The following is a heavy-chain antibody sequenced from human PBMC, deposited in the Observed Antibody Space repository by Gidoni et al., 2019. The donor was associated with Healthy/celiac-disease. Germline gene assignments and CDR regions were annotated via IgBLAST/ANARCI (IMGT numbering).Heavy chain of an antibody. CDR2: IYYSGST. D-gene: IGHD4-17*01. CDR1: GGSISSYY. J-gene: IGHJ4*02. CDR3: ARVPLDYGDYVFDY. Sequence: QVQLQESGPGLVKPSETLSLTCTVSGGSISSYYWSWIRQPPGKGLEWIGYIYYSGSTNYNPSLKSRVTISVDTSKNQFSLKLSSVTAADTAVYYCARVPLDYGDYVFDYWGQGTLVTVSS. V-gene: IGHV4-59*01.